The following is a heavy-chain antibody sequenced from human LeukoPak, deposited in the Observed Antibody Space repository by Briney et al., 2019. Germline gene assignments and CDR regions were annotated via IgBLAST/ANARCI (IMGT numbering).Heavy chain of an antibody. Sequence: SETLSLTCAVYGGSFSGYYWSWIRQVPGKGPEWIGEIDHSGRTNANSSLRSRVTMSVDTSKNQFSLKLSSVTAADTAVYYCARQSISSGSYYFDYWGQGTLVTVSS. J-gene: IGHJ4*02. CDR2: IDHSGRT. CDR3: ARQSISSGSYYFDY. CDR1: GGSFSGYY. D-gene: IGHD1-26*01. V-gene: IGHV4-34*01.